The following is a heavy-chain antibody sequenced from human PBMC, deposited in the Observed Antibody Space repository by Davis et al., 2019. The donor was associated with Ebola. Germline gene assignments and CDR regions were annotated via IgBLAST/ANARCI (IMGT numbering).Heavy chain of an antibody. D-gene: IGHD3-16*02. CDR3: ARDLMLYGDQFPEIDY. J-gene: IGHJ4*02. V-gene: IGHV1-46*01. CDR1: GGTFSSYA. Sequence: ASVKVSCKASGGTFSSYAISWVRQAPGQGLEWMGIINPSGGSTSYAQKFQGRVTMTRDTSTSTVYMELSSLRSEDTAVYYCARDLMLYGDQFPEIDYWGQGTLVTVSS. CDR2: INPSGGST.